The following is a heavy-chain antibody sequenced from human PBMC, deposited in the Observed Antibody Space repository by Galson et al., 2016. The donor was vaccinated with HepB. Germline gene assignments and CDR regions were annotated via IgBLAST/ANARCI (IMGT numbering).Heavy chain of an antibody. CDR3: ASDRTVTTLLHY. CDR2: INPSDITQ. Sequence: SVKVSCKASGYIFSNYHLHWVRQSPGQGLEWMGAINPSDITQNYAQKFQGRVTMTSDTATSTVYMELSRLRSDDMAVYYCASDRTVTTLLHYWGQGTLVTVSS. V-gene: IGHV1-46*03. CDR1: GYIFSNYH. J-gene: IGHJ4*02. D-gene: IGHD4-17*01.